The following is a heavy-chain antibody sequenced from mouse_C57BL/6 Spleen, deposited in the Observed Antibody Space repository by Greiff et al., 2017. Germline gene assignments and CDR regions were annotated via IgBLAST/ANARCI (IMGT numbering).Heavy chain of an antibody. CDR3: ASAQDYYDRSFYFDY. CDR1: GYTFTTYP. D-gene: IGHD1-1*01. Sequence: QVQLQQSGAELVKPGASVKMSCKASGYTFTTYPIEWMKQNHGKSLEWIGNFHPYNDDTKYNEKFKGKATLTVEKSSSTVYLELSRLTSDDSAVYYCASAQDYYDRSFYFDYWGKGTTLTVSS. J-gene: IGHJ2*01. CDR2: FHPYNDDT. V-gene: IGHV1-47*01.